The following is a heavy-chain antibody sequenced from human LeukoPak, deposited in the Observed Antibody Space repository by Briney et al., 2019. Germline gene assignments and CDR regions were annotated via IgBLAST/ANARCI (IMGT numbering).Heavy chain of an antibody. CDR1: GGSFSGYY. V-gene: IGHV4-34*01. CDR2: INHSGST. J-gene: IGHJ4*02. D-gene: IGHD5-18*01. Sequence: SETLSLTCAVYGGSFSGYYWSWIRQPPGKGLEWIGEINHSGSTNYNPSLKSRVTISVDTSKNQFSLKLSSVTAADTAVYYCARDPLSGYSYGYGDYWGQGTLVTVSS. CDR3: ARDPLSGYSYGYGDY.